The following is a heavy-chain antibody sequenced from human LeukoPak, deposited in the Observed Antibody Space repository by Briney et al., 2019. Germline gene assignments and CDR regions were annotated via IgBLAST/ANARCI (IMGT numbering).Heavy chain of an antibody. V-gene: IGHV1-46*01. J-gene: IGHJ4*02. Sequence: ASVKVSCKASGYTFTSYYMHWVRQAPGQGLEWMGIINPSGGSTSYAQKFQGRVTMIRDTSTSTVYMELSSLRSEDTAVYYCARVRYSYGHGDYWGQGTLVTVSS. CDR1: GYTFTSYY. D-gene: IGHD5-18*01. CDR3: ARVRYSYGHGDY. CDR2: INPSGGST.